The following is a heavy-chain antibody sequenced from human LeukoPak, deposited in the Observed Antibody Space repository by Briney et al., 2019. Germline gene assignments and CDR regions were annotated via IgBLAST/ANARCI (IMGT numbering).Heavy chain of an antibody. Sequence: GGSLRLSCAVSGFTVSSNYMSWVRQAPGKGLEWVSVIYSGGSTYYADSVKGRFTISRDKSKNTLFLQMNSLRAEDTAVYYCAKSYGDYLGYFDSWGQGTLVTVSS. D-gene: IGHD4-17*01. CDR1: GFTVSSNY. CDR2: IYSGGST. CDR3: AKSYGDYLGYFDS. V-gene: IGHV3-53*01. J-gene: IGHJ4*02.